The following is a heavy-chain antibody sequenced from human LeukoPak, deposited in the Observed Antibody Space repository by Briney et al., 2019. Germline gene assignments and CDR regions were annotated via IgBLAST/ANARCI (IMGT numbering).Heavy chain of an antibody. Sequence: SETPSLTCTVSGGSISSSSYYWGWIRQPPGKGLEWIGSIYYSGSTYYNPSLKSRVTISVDTSKNQFSLKLSSVTVADTAVYYCARLQDHGFFDYWGQGTLVTVSS. CDR1: GGSISSSSYY. CDR2: IYYSGST. D-gene: IGHD4-17*01. J-gene: IGHJ4*02. CDR3: ARLQDHGFFDY. V-gene: IGHV4-39*01.